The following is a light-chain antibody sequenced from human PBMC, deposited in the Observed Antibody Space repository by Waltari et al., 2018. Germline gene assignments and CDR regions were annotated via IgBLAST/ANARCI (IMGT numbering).Light chain of an antibody. J-gene: IGKJ2*01. V-gene: IGKV3-20*01. CDR1: QSLSVAY. CDR3: QQYDTSPAT. Sequence: EIVLTQSPGTLSLSPGERATLSCRARQSLSVAYLAWYQQKSGQAPRLLIYGSSYRATAIPDRFSGSGSGTDFTLTISRLAPEDFAVYYCQQYDTSPATFGQGTKLEIK. CDR2: GSS.